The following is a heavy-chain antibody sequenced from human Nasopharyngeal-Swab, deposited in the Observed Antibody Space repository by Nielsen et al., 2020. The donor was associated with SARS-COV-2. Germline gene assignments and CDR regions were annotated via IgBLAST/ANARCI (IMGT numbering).Heavy chain of an antibody. CDR1: GYTFNNYS. CDR3: ASGRVVPAAMPNY. D-gene: IGHD2-2*01. J-gene: IGHJ4*02. Sequence: SVKVSCKASGYTFNNYSMHWVRQAPGQRLEWMGWIIAGTGNTKYSQKFQGRVTITRDTSASTAYMDLSSLRSEDTAVYYCASGRVVPAAMPNYWGQGTLVTVSS. V-gene: IGHV1-3*01. CDR2: IIAGTGNT.